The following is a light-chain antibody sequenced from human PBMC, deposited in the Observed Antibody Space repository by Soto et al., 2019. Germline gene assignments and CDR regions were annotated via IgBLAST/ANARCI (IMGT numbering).Light chain of an antibody. CDR2: GGF. CDR3: QQAKSLPYT. CDR1: QDIDRW. Sequence: DIQMTQSPSSVSGAVGDRVSITCRASQDIDRWLAWYQQRPGKAPKLLIYGGFNLQSGVPSRFSGSGSGTDDTLTISNLQPEDFATYYCQQAKSLPYTFGQGTKLEIK. V-gene: IGKV1-12*01. J-gene: IGKJ2*01.